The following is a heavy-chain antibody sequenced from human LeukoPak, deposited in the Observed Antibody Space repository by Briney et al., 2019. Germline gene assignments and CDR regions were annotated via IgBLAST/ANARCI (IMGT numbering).Heavy chain of an antibody. CDR2: MYYSGNT. V-gene: IGHV4-59*01. CDR1: GGSISSYY. J-gene: IGHJ6*03. D-gene: IGHD3-10*01. CDR3: ARGVYYGSVYYYYYMDV. Sequence: SETLFLTCTVSGGSISSYYWSWIRQPPGKGLEWIGYMYYSGNTKYNPSLKSRVTISGDTSKKQFSLKLSSVTAADTAVYYCARGVYYGSVYYYYYMDVWGKGTTVTVSS.